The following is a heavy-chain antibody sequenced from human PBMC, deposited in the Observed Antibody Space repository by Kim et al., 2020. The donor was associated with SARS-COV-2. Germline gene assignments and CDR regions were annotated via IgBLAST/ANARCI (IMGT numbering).Heavy chain of an antibody. CDR3: TRVIGLGDIVATIRGFDY. CDR2: IRSKAYGGTT. J-gene: IGHJ4*02. CDR1: GFTFGDYA. Sequence: GGSLRLSCTASGFTFGDYAMSWFRQAPGKGLEWVGFIRSKAYGGTTEYAASVKGRFTISRDDSKSIAYLQMNSLKTEDTAVYYCTRVIGLGDIVATIRGFDYWGQGTLVTVSS. D-gene: IGHD5-12*01. V-gene: IGHV3-49*03.